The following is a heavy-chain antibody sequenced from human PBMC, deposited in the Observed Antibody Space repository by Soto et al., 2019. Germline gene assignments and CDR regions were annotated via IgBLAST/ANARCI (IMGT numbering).Heavy chain of an antibody. D-gene: IGHD3-9*01. J-gene: IGHJ4*02. V-gene: IGHV3-30-3*01. CDR1: GFTFISYA. CDR3: ARDSDDILTGYPGY. CDR2: ISYDGSNK. Sequence: GGSLRLSCAASGFTFISYAMHWVRQAPCKGLEWVAVISYDGSNKYYADSVKGRFTISRDNSKNTLYLQMNSLRAEETAVYYCARDSDDILTGYPGYWGQGTLVTVSS.